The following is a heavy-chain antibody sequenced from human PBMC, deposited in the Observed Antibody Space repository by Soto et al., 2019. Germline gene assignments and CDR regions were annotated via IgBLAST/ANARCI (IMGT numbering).Heavy chain of an antibody. CDR3: ARRGLAAAGTDWFDP. V-gene: IGHV1-18*01. D-gene: IGHD6-13*01. J-gene: IGHJ5*02. Sequence: VASVKVSCKASGYTFTSYGISWVRQAPGQGREWMGWISAYNGNTNYAQKLQGRVTMTTDTSTSTAYMELRSLRSDDTAVYYCARRGLAAAGTDWFDPWGQGXLVTVSS. CDR1: GYTFTSYG. CDR2: ISAYNGNT.